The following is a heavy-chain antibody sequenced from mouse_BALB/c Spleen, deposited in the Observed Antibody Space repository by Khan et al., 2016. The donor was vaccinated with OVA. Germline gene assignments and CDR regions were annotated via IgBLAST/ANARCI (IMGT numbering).Heavy chain of an antibody. CDR3: AGSYGYDVGGFAY. J-gene: IGHJ3*01. V-gene: IGHV2-9*02. CDR1: GFSLSNYG. Sequence: QVQLKHSGPGLVAPSQSLSITCTVSGFSLSNYGIHWVRQPPGKGLEWLGVIWTGGITNYNSALMSRLSISKDNSKRQVFLKMNRLQTDDTAIYSCAGSYGYDVGGFAYWGQGTLVTVSA. D-gene: IGHD2-2*01. CDR2: IWTGGIT.